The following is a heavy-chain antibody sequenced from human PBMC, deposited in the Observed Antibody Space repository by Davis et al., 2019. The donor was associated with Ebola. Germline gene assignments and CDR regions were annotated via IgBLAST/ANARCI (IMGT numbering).Heavy chain of an antibody. Sequence: SETLSLTCTVSGGSISSGDYYWSWIRQPPGKGLEWIGEINHSGSTNYNPSLKSRVTISVDTSKNQFSLKLRSVTAADTAVYFCARGALAGLPFDYWGQGTLVTVSS. D-gene: IGHD6-19*01. CDR3: ARGALAGLPFDY. V-gene: IGHV4-61*08. CDR2: INHSGST. J-gene: IGHJ4*02. CDR1: GGSISSGDYY.